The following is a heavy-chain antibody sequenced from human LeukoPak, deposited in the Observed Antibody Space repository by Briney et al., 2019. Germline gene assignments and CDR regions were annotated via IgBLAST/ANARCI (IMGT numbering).Heavy chain of an antibody. CDR3: ARVRVGYGDYVPRGGYCGMDV. CDR2: ISSSSSYI. V-gene: IGHV3-21*01. CDR1: GFTFSSYS. Sequence: GGSLRLSCAASGFTFSSYSMNWVRQPPGKGLEWVSSISSSSSYIYYADSVKGRFTISRDNAKNSLYLQTNSLRAEDTAVYYCARVRVGYGDYVPRGGYCGMDVWGKGTTVTVSS. J-gene: IGHJ6*04. D-gene: IGHD4-17*01.